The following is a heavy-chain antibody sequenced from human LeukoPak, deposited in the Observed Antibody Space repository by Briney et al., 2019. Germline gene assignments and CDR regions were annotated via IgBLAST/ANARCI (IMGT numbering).Heavy chain of an antibody. D-gene: IGHD4-17*01. CDR2: INKDGSEK. CDR1: GFTFSSYS. CDR3: ARPSMTTVTPFDY. Sequence: PGGSLRLSCAASGFTFSSYSMSWVRQAPGKGLEWVANINKDGSEKYYVDSVKGRFTISRDNAKNSLYLQMNSLRAEDTAVYYCARPSMTTVTPFDYWGQGTLVTVSS. J-gene: IGHJ4*02. V-gene: IGHV3-7*05.